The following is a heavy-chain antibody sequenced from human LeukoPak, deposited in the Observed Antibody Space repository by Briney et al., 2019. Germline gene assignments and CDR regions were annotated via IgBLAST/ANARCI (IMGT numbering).Heavy chain of an antibody. CDR1: GFTVSSNY. J-gene: IGHJ3*02. CDR3: ARDGYVDAFDI. V-gene: IGHV3-53*01. Sequence: PGGSLRLSCAASGFTVSSNYMSWVRQAPGKGLEWVSVIYSSGSTYYADSVKGRFTISRDNSKNTLYLQMNTLRAEDTAVYYCARDGYVDAFDIWGQGAMVTVSS. D-gene: IGHD3-22*01. CDR2: IYSSGST.